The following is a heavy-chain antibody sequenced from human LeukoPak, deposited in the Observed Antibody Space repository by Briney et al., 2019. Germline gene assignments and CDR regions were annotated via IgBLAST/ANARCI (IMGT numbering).Heavy chain of an antibody. D-gene: IGHD2-2*02. Sequence: ASVKVSCKVSGYTLTELSMHWVRQAPGKGLEWMGGFDPEDGETIYAQKFQGRVTMTEDTSTDTAYMELSSLRSEDTAVYYCATVQVVSAAIGYFQHWGQGTLVTVSS. CDR2: FDPEDGET. CDR1: GYTLTELS. CDR3: ATVQVVSAAIGYFQH. V-gene: IGHV1-24*01. J-gene: IGHJ1*01.